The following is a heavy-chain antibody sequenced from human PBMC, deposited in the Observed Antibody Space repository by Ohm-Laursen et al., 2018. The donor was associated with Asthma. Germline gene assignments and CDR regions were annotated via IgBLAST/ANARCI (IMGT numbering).Heavy chain of an antibody. CDR3: AVGSSIAARSLPYGMDV. D-gene: IGHD6-6*01. Sequence: GSLRLSCAASGFTFSSYSMNWVRQAPGKGLEWVSSISSSSSYIYYADSVKGRFTISRDNAKNSLYLQMNSLRAEDTAVYYCAVGSSIAARSLPYGMDVWGQGTTVTVSS. CDR2: ISSSSSYI. V-gene: IGHV3-21*01. J-gene: IGHJ6*02. CDR1: GFTFSSYS.